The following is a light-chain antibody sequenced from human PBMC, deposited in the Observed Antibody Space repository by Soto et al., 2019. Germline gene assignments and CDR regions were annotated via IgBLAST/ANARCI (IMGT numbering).Light chain of an antibody. CDR1: SSDVGGYNY. V-gene: IGLV2-14*01. CDR2: DVS. Sequence: QSALTQPASVSGSPGQSITISCTGTSSDVGGYNYVSWYQQHPGKAPKLMMYDVSNRPSGVSNRFSGSKSGNTASLTISGLQAEDEAEYYCSSYTSSSSEVFGTGTKLTVL. CDR3: SSYTSSSSEV. J-gene: IGLJ1*01.